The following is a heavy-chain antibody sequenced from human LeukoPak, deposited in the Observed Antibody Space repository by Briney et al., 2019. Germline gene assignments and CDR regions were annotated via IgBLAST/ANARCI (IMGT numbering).Heavy chain of an antibody. Sequence: SETLSLTCAVYGGSFSGCYWSWIRQPPGKGLEWIGEINHSGSTNYNPSLKSRVTISVDTSKNQFSLKLSSVTAADTAVYYCAREHPYYDFWSGYYSGGYYYYYMDVWGKGTTVTVSS. CDR1: GGSFSGCY. J-gene: IGHJ6*03. CDR2: INHSGST. V-gene: IGHV4-34*01. D-gene: IGHD3-3*01. CDR3: AREHPYYDFWSGYYSGGYYYYYMDV.